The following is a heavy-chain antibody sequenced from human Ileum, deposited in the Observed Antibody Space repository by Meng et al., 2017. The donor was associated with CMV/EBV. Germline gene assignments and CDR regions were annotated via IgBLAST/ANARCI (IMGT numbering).Heavy chain of an antibody. D-gene: IGHD2-2*01. J-gene: IGHJ5*02. CDR2: IKYSGRT. CDR3: ARTQDCSSTSCYTGFDP. CDR1: SNSSGDYY. V-gene: IGHV4-30-4*08. Sequence: SNSSGDYYWTWIRQPPGKGLEWIGFIKYSGRTYYNPSLKSRLTILLDTSKNQFSLRLSSVTAADTAVYYCARTQDCSSTSCYTGFDPWGQGNLVTVSS.